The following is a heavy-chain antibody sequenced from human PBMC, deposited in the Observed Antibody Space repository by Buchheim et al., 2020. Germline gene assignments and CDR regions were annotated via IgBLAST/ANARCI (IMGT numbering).Heavy chain of an antibody. CDR1: GFTFGDYA. D-gene: IGHD3-10*01. V-gene: IGHV3-49*03. CDR3: TRAGLWFGELLPLSYYYYMDV. J-gene: IGHJ6*03. CDR2: IRSKAYGGTT. Sequence: EVQLVESGGGLVQPGRSLRLSCTASGFTFGDYAMSWFRQAPGKGLEWVGFIRSKAYGGTTEYAASVKGRFTISRDDSKSIAYLQMNSLKTEDTAVYYCTRAGLWFGELLPLSYYYYMDVWGKGTT.